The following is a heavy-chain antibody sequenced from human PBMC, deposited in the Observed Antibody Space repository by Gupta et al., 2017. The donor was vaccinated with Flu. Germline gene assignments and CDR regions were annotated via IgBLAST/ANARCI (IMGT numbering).Heavy chain of an antibody. CDR2: ISGSGGST. D-gene: IGHD5-12*01. Sequence: RQAPGKGLEWVSAISGSGGSTYYADSVKGRFTISRDNSKNTLYLQMNSLRAEDTAVYYCAKPAHSGYDSLGYWGQGTLVTVSS. CDR3: AKPAHSGYDSLGY. V-gene: IGHV3-23*01. J-gene: IGHJ4*02.